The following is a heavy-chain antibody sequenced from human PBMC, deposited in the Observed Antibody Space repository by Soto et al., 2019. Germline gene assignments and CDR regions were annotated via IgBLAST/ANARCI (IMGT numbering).Heavy chain of an antibody. J-gene: IGHJ3*02. CDR3: ARVERGTATTGVDAFDI. Sequence: QVQLQQWGAGLLKPSETLSLTCAVNGGSVNSGNYYWSWIRQPPGKGLEWIGERSLCGGTHFNSSVKSRVTISVDTSKNQFSLKMSAVTAAVTALYYWARVERGTATTGVDAFDIWGPGTMVTVSS. CDR1: GGSVNSGNYY. D-gene: IGHD1-1*01. CDR2: RSLCGGT. V-gene: IGHV4-34*01.